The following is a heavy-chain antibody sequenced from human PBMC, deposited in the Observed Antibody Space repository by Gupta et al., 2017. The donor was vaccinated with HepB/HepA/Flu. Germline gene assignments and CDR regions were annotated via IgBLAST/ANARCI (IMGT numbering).Heavy chain of an antibody. CDR3: AKASGWDIIGYHLDS. J-gene: IGHJ4*02. Sequence: EVQLLGSGGDSVQPGRSLTLSCTASGFTFSSYAMTWVRQAPGKGLEWVSAISGRGGTTSYADSVKGRFTISRDNSKNTLSLQMNSLRADDTAIYYCAKASGWDIIGYHLDSWGQGTQGTVSS. D-gene: IGHD2-15*01. CDR1: GFTFSSYA. V-gene: IGHV3-23*01. CDR2: ISGRGGTT.